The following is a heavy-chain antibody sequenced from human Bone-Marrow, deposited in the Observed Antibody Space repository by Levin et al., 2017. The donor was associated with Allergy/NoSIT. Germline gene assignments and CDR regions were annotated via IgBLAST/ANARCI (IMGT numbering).Heavy chain of an antibody. J-gene: IGHJ6*02. CDR2: IGIAGDT. D-gene: IGHD1-26*01. CDR3: ARAAIAGGEYYFSGMDV. Sequence: GESLKISCAASGFTFSSYDMHWVRQTPGKTLEWVSAIGIAGDTYYSDSVRGRFIVSRDNAKNSLYLQMNSLRAGDTAVYYCARAAIAGGEYYFSGMDVWGRGTTVTVSS. V-gene: IGHV3-13*01. CDR1: GFTFSSYD.